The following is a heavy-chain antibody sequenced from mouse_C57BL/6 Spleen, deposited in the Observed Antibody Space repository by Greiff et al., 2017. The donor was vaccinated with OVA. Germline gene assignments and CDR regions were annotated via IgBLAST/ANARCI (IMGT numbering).Heavy chain of an antibody. CDR2: ISGGGGNT. D-gene: IGHD1-1*02. V-gene: IGHV5-9*01. CDR3: ARRGSGSYFDY. J-gene: IGHJ2*01. CDR1: GFTFSSYT. Sequence: EVKLMESGGGLVKPGGSLKLSCAASGFTFSSYTMSWVRQTPEKRLEWVATISGGGGNTYYPDSVKGRFTISRDNAKNTLYLQMSSLRSEDTALYYCARRGSGSYFDYWGQGTTLTVSS.